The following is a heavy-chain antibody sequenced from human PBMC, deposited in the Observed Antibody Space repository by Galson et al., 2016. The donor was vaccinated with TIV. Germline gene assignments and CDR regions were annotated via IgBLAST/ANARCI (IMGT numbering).Heavy chain of an antibody. J-gene: IGHJ4*02. V-gene: IGHV3-21*01. D-gene: IGHD6-19*01. CDR2: ITSTVDNR. Sequence: SLRLSCAASGFTFRSYSMNWVRQAPGKGLERVSAITSTVDNRYYADSLKGRFTISRDNAKNSLFLQMNSLRAEDTAVYYCARAGSGWYELDYWGQGTLVTVSS. CDR3: ARAGSGWYELDY. CDR1: GFTFRSYS.